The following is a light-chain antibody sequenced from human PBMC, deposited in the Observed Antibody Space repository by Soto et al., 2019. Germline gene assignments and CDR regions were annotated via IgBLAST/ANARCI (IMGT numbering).Light chain of an antibody. CDR3: QQYGSSLPWT. CDR2: DAS. Sequence: EIVLTQSPATLSLSAWERATLSCMASQSVSIYLAWYQQKPGQAPRLLIYDASNRATGIPARFSGSGSGTDFTLTISRLEPEDFAVYYCQQYGSSLPWTFGQGTRLEIK. V-gene: IGKV3-20*01. CDR1: QSVSIY. J-gene: IGKJ5*01.